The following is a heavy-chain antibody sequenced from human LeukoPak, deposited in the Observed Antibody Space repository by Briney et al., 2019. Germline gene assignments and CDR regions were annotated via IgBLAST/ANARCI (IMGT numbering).Heavy chain of an antibody. CDR1: GFTFDDYA. Sequence: GGSLRLSCAAPGFTFDDYAMHWVRQAPGKGLEWVSGISWNSGSIGYADSVKGRFTISRDNAKNSLYLQMNSLRAEDTALYYCAKDQSPYYDSSGYPDYWGQGTPVTVSS. CDR2: ISWNSGSI. D-gene: IGHD3-22*01. V-gene: IGHV3-9*01. J-gene: IGHJ4*02. CDR3: AKDQSPYYDSSGYPDY.